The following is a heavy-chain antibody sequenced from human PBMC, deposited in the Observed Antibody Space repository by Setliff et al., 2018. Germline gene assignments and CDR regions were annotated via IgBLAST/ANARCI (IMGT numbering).Heavy chain of an antibody. D-gene: IGHD3-16*01. CDR2: ISGYSGNT. CDR3: ARGRLAWGIDY. Sequence: ASVKVSCKASGYTFTSYGISWVRQAPGQGLEWMGWISGYSGNTNYAQKLQGRVTMTTDTSTSTAYMELRSLRSDDTAVYFCARGRLAWGIDYWGQGTLVTVSS. J-gene: IGHJ4*02. V-gene: IGHV1-18*01. CDR1: GYTFTSYG.